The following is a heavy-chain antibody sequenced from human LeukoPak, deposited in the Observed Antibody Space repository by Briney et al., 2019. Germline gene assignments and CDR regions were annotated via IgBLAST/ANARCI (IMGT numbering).Heavy chain of an antibody. CDR2: INPRGGST. J-gene: IGHJ4*02. V-gene: IGHV1-46*01. CDR1: GYTFTTYY. Sequence: ASVKVSCKASGYTFTTYYMHWMRQAPGQGPEWMGIINPRGGSTDYSQKFQGRITMTSDTSTSTAYMELSSLRSEDTAVYYCAREWGTYYYDSSGYQGFDYWGQGTLVTVSS. D-gene: IGHD3-22*01. CDR3: AREWGTYYYDSSGYQGFDY.